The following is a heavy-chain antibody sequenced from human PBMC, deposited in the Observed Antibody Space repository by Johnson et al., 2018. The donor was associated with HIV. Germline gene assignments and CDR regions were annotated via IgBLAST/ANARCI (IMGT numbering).Heavy chain of an antibody. D-gene: IGHD1-26*01. V-gene: IGHV3-30-3*01. J-gene: IGHJ3*02. CDR1: GFTLSSYA. Sequence: QVQLVESGGGVVEPGRSLRLSCAASGFTLSSYAMHWVRQAPGKGLEWVAVISYDGSNKYYADSVRGRFTISRDNSKNTLYLQMNSLRAEDTAVYYCARDKGGIVGYDAFDIWGQGTMVTVSS. CDR2: ISYDGSNK. CDR3: ARDKGGIVGYDAFDI.